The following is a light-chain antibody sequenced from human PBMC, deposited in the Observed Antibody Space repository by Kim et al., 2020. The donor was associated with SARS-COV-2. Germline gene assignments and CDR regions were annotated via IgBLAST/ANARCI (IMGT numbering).Light chain of an antibody. CDR3: QQSSVIQYT. J-gene: IGKJ2*01. CDR1: QSISTY. Sequence: SSSVGDRVTLTCRASQSISTYLNWYQQKPGEAPKLLIYASSILQSGVPSRFSGRGSGTVFTLTISRLQPEDFASYYCQQSSVIQYTFGQGTKLEI. CDR2: ASS. V-gene: IGKV1-39*01.